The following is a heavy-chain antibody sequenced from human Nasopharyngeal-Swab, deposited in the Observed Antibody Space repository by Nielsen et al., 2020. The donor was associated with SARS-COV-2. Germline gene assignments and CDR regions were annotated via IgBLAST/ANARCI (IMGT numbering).Heavy chain of an antibody. D-gene: IGHD2-21*02. CDR2: IWYDGSNK. CDR1: GFTFSSYG. V-gene: IGHV3-33*01. Sequence: GESLKISCAASGFTFSSYGMHWVRQAPGKGLEWVAVIWYDGSNKYYADSVKGRFTISRDNSKNTLYLQMNSLRAEDTAVYYCAREGAVTATDPDDAFDIWGQGTMVTVSS. CDR3: AREGAVTATDPDDAFDI. J-gene: IGHJ3*02.